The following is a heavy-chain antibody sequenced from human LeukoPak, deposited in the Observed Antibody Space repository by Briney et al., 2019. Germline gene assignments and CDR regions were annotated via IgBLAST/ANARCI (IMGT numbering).Heavy chain of an antibody. CDR2: ISSSSSYI. CDR1: GFTFSSYS. D-gene: IGHD3-16*01. CDR3: ARGMRGDWFDP. Sequence: GGSLRLSCAASGFTFSSYSMNWVRQAPGKGLAWVSSISSSSSYIYYADSVKGRFTISRDNAKNSLYLQMNSLRAEDTAVYYCARGMRGDWFDPWGQGTLVTVSS. V-gene: IGHV3-21*01. J-gene: IGHJ5*02.